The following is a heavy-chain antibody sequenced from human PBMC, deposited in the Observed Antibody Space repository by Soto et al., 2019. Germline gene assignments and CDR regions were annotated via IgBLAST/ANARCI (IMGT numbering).Heavy chain of an antibody. Sequence: ASVKVSCKASAYTFTSYAMHWVRQAPGQRLEWMGWINAGNGNTKYSQKFQGRVTITRDTSASTAYMELSSLRSEDTVVYYCARGRGRGYSGYGSMDVWGKGTKVTVSS. D-gene: IGHD5-12*01. V-gene: IGHV1-3*01. CDR2: INAGNGNT. CDR1: AYTFTSYA. CDR3: ARGRGRGYSGYGSMDV. J-gene: IGHJ6*03.